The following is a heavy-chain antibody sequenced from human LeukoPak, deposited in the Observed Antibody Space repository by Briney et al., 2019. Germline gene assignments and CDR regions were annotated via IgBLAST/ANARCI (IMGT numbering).Heavy chain of an antibody. J-gene: IGHJ6*03. CDR2: IKSKTDGGTT. Sequence: GGSLRLSCAASGFTFSNAWMSWVRQAPGKGLEWVGRIKSKTDGGTTDYAAPVKGRFTISRDDSKNTLYLQMNSLKTADTAVYCCTTDSPPFDFWSGYYAVYYYYYMDVWGKGTTVTVSS. D-gene: IGHD3-3*01. V-gene: IGHV3-15*01. CDR1: GFTFSNAW. CDR3: TTDSPPFDFWSGYYAVYYYYYMDV.